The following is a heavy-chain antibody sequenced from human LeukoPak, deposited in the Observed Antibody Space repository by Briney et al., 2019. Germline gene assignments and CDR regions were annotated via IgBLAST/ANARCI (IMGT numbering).Heavy chain of an antibody. D-gene: IGHD2-15*01. J-gene: IGHJ4*02. V-gene: IGHV3-74*01. CDR2: INADGSST. CDR1: GFTFNTYW. Sequence: GGSLRHSCAASGFTFNTYWMHWVRQAPGKGLVWVSRINADGSSTAYADSVMGRFSISRDNAKNTLYLQMNSLRDEDTAVYYCARDFGYCSGGSCYVAGYWGQGILVTVSS. CDR3: ARDFGYCSGGSCYVAGY.